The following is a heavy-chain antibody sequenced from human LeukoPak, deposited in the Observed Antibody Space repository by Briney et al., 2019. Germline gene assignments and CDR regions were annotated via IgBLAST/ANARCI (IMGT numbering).Heavy chain of an antibody. Sequence: PGGSLRLSCAASGFTSSSYAMHWVRQAPGKGLEWVAVISYDGSNKYYADSVKGRFTISRDNSKNTLYLQMNSLRAEDTAVYYCARPLPTGYSGYEAPDYWGQGTLVTVSS. CDR2: ISYDGSNK. CDR3: ARPLPTGYSGYEAPDY. CDR1: GFTSSSYA. V-gene: IGHV3-30*04. D-gene: IGHD5-12*01. J-gene: IGHJ4*02.